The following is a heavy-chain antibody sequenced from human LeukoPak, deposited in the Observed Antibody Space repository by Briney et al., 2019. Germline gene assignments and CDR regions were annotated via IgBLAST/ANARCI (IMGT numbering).Heavy chain of an antibody. J-gene: IGHJ4*02. Sequence: GGSLRLSCAASGFTFNDYAMHWVRQAPGKGLEWVSGISWNRNTIGYADSVRGRFTIFRDDGKNSLYLQMNSLGAEDTALYYCAKDADDSGDYVGIDYWGQGTLVTVSS. V-gene: IGHV3-9*01. CDR3: AKDADDSGDYVGIDY. CDR2: ISWNRNTI. CDR1: GFTFNDYA. D-gene: IGHD4-17*01.